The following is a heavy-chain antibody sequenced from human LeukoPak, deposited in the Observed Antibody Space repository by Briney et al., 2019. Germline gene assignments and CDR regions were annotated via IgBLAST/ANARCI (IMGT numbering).Heavy chain of an antibody. CDR2: INHSGST. CDR1: GGSFSGYY. CDR3: ASKDTAMVTLDY. J-gene: IGHJ4*02. D-gene: IGHD5-18*01. Sequence: ETLSLTCAVYGGSFSGYYWSWIRQPPGKGLEWIGEINHSGSTNYNPSLKSRVTISVDTSKNQFSLKLSSVTAADTAVYYCASKDTAMVTLDYWGQGTLVTVSS. V-gene: IGHV4-34*01.